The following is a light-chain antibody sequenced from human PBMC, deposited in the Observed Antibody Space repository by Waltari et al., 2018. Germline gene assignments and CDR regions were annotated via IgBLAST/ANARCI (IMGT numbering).Light chain of an antibody. CDR2: EGS. CDR1: SSDVGRYNL. CDR3: CSYAGSSTWV. J-gene: IGLJ3*02. Sequence: QSALTPPASVSGSPGQSITISCTGTSSDVGRYNLVSWYQQHPGKAPKLMIYEGSKWPSGVSKRFSGSKSGNTASLTISGLQAEDEADYYCCSYAGSSTWVFGGGTKLTVL. V-gene: IGLV2-23*01.